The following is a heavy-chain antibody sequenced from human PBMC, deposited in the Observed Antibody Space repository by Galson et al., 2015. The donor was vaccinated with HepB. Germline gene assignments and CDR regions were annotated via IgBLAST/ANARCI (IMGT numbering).Heavy chain of an antibody. CDR2: TSGSGGST. D-gene: IGHD5-24*01. CDR3: AIAYEMDTLFLGYDAFDI. J-gene: IGHJ3*02. V-gene: IGHV3-23*01. Sequence: SLRLSCAVSGFTFSRYGMSWVRQAPGKGLEWVSGTSGSGGSTYYADSVKGRFTISRDKSKNTLYLQMNSPRADDTAVYYCAIAYEMDTLFLGYDAFDIRGQGTMVTVSS. CDR1: GFTFSRYG.